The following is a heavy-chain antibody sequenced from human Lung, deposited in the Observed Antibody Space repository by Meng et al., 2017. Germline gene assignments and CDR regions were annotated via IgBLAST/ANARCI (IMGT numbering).Heavy chain of an antibody. CDR2: ISAYNGNT. CDR1: GYTFTFYG. D-gene: IGHD2-21*02. Sequence: QVQLVQAGAEVKKPGASVRVSCKASGYTFTFYGISWVRQAPGQGLEWMGWISAYNGNTKYAQKLQDRVTMTTDTSTSTAYMELRSLRSDDTAVYYCAREVVATARGTFDYWGQGTLVTVSS. J-gene: IGHJ4*02. CDR3: AREVVATARGTFDY. V-gene: IGHV1-18*01.